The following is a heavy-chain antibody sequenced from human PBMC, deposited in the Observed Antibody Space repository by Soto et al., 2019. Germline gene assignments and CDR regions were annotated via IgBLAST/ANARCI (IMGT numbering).Heavy chain of an antibody. CDR3: AREGASLC. Sequence: EVQLVESGGGLVQPGGSLRLSCAASGFTFSSYWMRWVRQAPGKGLVWVAHVKSDEGYTAYADSVKGRFSISRDNANNMLYLQMNSLRVEDTAVYYCAREGASLCWGQGTPVTVSS. V-gene: IGHV3-74*01. CDR1: GFTFSSYW. J-gene: IGHJ4*02. CDR2: VKSDEGYT.